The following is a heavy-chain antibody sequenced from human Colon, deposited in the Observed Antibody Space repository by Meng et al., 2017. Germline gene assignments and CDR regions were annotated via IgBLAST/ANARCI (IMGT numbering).Heavy chain of an antibody. CDR1: GFTFGDYA. V-gene: IGHV3-49*03. Sequence: GESLKISCTASGFTFGDYAMSWFRQAPGKGLEWVGFIGSKAYGGTTEYAASVKGRFTISRDDSKSIAYLQMNSLKTEDTAVYYCTRDQGETYYYDSSGYYYYYYGMDVWGQGTTVTVSS. CDR3: TRDQGETYYYDSSGYYYYYYGMDV. CDR2: IGSKAYGGTT. D-gene: IGHD3-22*01. J-gene: IGHJ6*02.